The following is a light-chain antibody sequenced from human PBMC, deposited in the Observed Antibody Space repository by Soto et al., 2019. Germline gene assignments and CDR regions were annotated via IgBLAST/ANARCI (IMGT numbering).Light chain of an antibody. CDR2: DVS. V-gene: IGLV2-14*01. Sequence: ALTQPASVSGSPGQSITLSCTGTSSDVGGYNYVSWYQQHPGKAPKLMIYDVSNRPSGVSNRFSGSKSGNTASLTISGLQAEDEADYYCSSYTSSSTRVFGTGTKLTVL. CDR1: SSDVGGYNY. CDR3: SSYTSSSTRV. J-gene: IGLJ1*01.